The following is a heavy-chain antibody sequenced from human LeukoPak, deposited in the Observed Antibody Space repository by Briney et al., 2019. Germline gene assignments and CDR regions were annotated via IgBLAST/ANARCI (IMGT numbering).Heavy chain of an antibody. J-gene: IGHJ4*02. CDR2: ISGSGGST. CDR3: AKDPGYCSGGSCYTPFDY. CDR1: GFTFSGYA. Sequence: PGGSLRLSCAASGFTFSGYAMSWVRQAPGKGLEWVSAISGSGGSTYYADSVKGRFTISRDNSKNTLYLQMNSLRAEDTAVYYCAKDPGYCSGGSCYTPFDYWGQGTLVTVSS. V-gene: IGHV3-23*01. D-gene: IGHD2-15*01.